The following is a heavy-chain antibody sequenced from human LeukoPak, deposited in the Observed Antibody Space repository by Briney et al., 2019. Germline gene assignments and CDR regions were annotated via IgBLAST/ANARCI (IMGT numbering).Heavy chain of an antibody. J-gene: IGHJ3*02. D-gene: IGHD6-19*01. V-gene: IGHV4-59*12. CDR2: IYYSGST. Sequence: SETLSLTCTVSGGSISSYYWSWIRQPPGKGLEWIGSIYYSGSTYYNPSLKSRVTISVDTSKNQFSLKLSSVTAADTAVYYCARRYSSGWYLGAFDIWGQGTMVTVSS. CDR1: GGSISSYY. CDR3: ARRYSSGWYLGAFDI.